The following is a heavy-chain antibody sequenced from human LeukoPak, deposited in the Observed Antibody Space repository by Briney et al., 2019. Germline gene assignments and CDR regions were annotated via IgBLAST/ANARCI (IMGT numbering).Heavy chain of an antibody. Sequence: ASVKVSCKASVYTFTVYYMHWVRQAPGQGLEWMGWINPNSGGTNYAQKFQGRVTMTRDTSISTAYMELSRLRSDDTAVYYCAREVYDSSGAADYWGQGTLVTVSS. CDR1: VYTFTVYY. CDR3: AREVYDSSGAADY. J-gene: IGHJ4*02. D-gene: IGHD3-22*01. V-gene: IGHV1-2*02. CDR2: INPNSGGT.